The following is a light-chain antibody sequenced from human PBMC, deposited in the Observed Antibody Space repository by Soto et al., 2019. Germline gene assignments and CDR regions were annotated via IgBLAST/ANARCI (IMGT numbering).Light chain of an antibody. V-gene: IGKV1-33*01. CDR2: DAS. CDR3: QQTYTTPRT. CDR1: QDISNY. J-gene: IGKJ1*01. Sequence: DIQMTQSPSSLSASVGDRVTITCQASQDISNYLNWYQQKPGKAPKLLIYDASNLETGVPSRFSGSGSGTEFTLTITSLQPEDFATYYCQQTYTTPRTFGQGTKVAFK.